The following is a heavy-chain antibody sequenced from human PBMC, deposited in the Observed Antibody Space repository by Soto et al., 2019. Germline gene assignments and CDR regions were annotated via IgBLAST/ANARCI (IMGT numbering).Heavy chain of an antibody. CDR3: ARDQALSVVTHPFDY. CDR1: GYTFTSYA. V-gene: IGHV1-3*01. J-gene: IGHJ4*02. CDR2: INAGNSNT. D-gene: IGHD2-21*02. Sequence: ASVKVSCKASGYTFTSYAMHWVRQAPGQRIEWMGWINAGNSNTKYSQKFQGRVTITRDTSASTAYIELSSLRSEDTAVYYCARDQALSVVTHPFDYWGQGTLVTVSS.